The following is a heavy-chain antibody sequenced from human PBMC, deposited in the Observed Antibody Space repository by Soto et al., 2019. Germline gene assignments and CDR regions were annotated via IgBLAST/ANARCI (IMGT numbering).Heavy chain of an antibody. V-gene: IGHV3-7*03. CDR1: GFRFGGYW. J-gene: IGHJ5*02. Sequence: PGGSLRLSCVASGFRFGGYWMSGVRQAPGKGPEWVANIKEDGGEQHYVDSVKGRFTISRARTENSLFLQMNNLRVEDSAIYDCAITTSTLSYGFDPGGPGTQVTVSS. CDR2: IKEDGGEQ. D-gene: IGHD2-2*01. CDR3: AITTSTLSYGFDP.